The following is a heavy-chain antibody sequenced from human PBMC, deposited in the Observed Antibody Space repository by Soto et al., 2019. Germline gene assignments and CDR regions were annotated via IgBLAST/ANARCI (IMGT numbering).Heavy chain of an antibody. Sequence: GESLKISCKGSGYSFTSYWIGWVRQMPGKGLEWMGIIYPGDSDTRYSPSFQGQVTISADKSISTAYLQWSSLKASDTAMYYCALVAATVLEYFQHWGQGTLVTVSS. CDR3: ALVAATVLEYFQH. J-gene: IGHJ1*01. CDR1: GYSFTSYW. CDR2: IYPGDSDT. D-gene: IGHD2-15*01. V-gene: IGHV5-51*01.